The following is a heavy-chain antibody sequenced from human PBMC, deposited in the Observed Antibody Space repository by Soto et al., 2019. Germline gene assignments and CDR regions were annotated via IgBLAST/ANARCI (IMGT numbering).Heavy chain of an antibody. CDR1: AFTFSSYG. V-gene: IGHV3-30*18. CDR2: ISYDGSNK. Sequence: QVQLVESGGGVVQPGRSLRLSCAASAFTFSSYGMHWVRQAPGKGLEWVALISYDGSNKYYADSVKGRFTISRDTSKNTLYLQINSLRPEDTAVYYCAKARIAVADFFDYWGQGTPVTVSS. J-gene: IGHJ4*02. CDR3: AKARIAVADFFDY. D-gene: IGHD6-19*01.